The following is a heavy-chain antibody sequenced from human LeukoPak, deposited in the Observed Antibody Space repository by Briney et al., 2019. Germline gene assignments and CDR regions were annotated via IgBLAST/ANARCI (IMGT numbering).Heavy chain of an antibody. J-gene: IGHJ4*02. D-gene: IGHD3-16*02. V-gene: IGHV3-23*01. CDR3: AKDLVMGELSTPFDY. CDR1: GFTFSSYA. CDR2: ISGSGGST. Sequence: GGSLRLSCAASGFTFSSYAMSWVRQAPGKGLEWVSAISGSGGSTYYADSVKGRFTISRDNSKNTLYLQMNSLRAEDTAVYYCAKDLVMGELSTPFDYWGQGTLVTVSS.